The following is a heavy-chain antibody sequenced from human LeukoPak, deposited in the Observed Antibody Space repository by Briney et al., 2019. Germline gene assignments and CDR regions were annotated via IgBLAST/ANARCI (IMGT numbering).Heavy chain of an antibody. Sequence: PGGSLRLSCAASGFTFSGYVMTWVRQAPGKGLQWVSGISGSGGSTYYADSVKGRFTISRDNSKNTLYLQMNSLRVEDTAVYYCARSDPASLTYFGYWGRGTLVTVSS. CDR2: ISGSGGST. CDR1: GFTFSGYV. J-gene: IGHJ4*02. V-gene: IGHV3-23*01. CDR3: ARSDPASLTYFGY.